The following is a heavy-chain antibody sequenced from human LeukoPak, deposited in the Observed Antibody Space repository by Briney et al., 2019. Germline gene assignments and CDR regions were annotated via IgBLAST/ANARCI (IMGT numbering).Heavy chain of an antibody. J-gene: IGHJ4*02. V-gene: IGHV4-34*01. CDR2: INHSGST. Sequence: SETLSLTCAVYGGSFSGYYWSWIRQPPGKGLEWIGEINHSGSTNYNPSLKSRVTISVDTSKNQFSLKPSSVTAADTAVYYCARGDSSSSGFPFDYWGQGTLVTVSS. D-gene: IGHD6-6*01. CDR1: GGSFSGYY. CDR3: ARGDSSSSGFPFDY.